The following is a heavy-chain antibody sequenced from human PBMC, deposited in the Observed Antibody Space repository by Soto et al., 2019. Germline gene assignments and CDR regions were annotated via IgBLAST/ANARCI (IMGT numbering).Heavy chain of an antibody. V-gene: IGHV1-69*02. CDR1: GGTFSSYT. D-gene: IGHD4-17*01. J-gene: IGHJ4*02. CDR3: ASPRLDGDYSFDY. CDR2: IIPILGIA. Sequence: QVQLVQSGAEVKKPGSSVKVSCKASGGTFSSYTISWVRQAPGQGLEWMGRIIPILGIANYAQKFQGRVTITADQSTSTAYMELSSLRSEDTAVYYCASPRLDGDYSFDYWGQGTLVTVSS.